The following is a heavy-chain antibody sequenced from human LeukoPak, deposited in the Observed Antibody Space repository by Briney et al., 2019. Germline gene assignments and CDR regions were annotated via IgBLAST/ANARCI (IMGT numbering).Heavy chain of an antibody. J-gene: IGHJ5*02. CDR1: GGSVSSGSYF. Sequence: KPSETLSLTCTVSGGSVSSGSYFWSWIRQPPGKGLEWSGDIYYSGSTNYNPSLKSRVTISVDTSKNQFALKLSSVTAADTAVYYCARGATGLRYFDWLPTINWFDPWGQGTLVTVSS. V-gene: IGHV4-61*01. CDR2: IYYSGST. D-gene: IGHD3-9*01. CDR3: ARGATGLRYFDWLPTINWFDP.